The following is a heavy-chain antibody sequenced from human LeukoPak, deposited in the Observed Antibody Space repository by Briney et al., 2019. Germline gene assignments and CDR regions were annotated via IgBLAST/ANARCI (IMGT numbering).Heavy chain of an antibody. CDR2: INPNSGGT. V-gene: IGHV1-2*02. J-gene: IGHJ4*02. CDR1: GYTFTGYY. Sequence: ASVKVSCKASGYTFTGYYMHWVRQAPGQGLEWMGWINPNSGGTNYAQKFQGRVTMTRDTSISTAYMELSRLRSDDTAVYYCARATYYYDSSGSRTILRGGDFDYWGQGTLVTVSS. D-gene: IGHD3-22*01. CDR3: ARATYYYDSSGSRTILRGGDFDY.